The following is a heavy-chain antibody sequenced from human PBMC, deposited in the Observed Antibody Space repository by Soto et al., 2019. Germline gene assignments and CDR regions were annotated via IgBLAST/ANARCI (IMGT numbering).Heavy chain of an antibody. CDR3: AHTMAPRIFDS. CDR2: IYWDDDT. J-gene: IGHJ4*02. CDR1: GFSLITSGVG. V-gene: IGHV2-5*02. Sequence: QITLKEAGPTLVKPTQPLTLTCSFSGFSLITSGVGVGWIRQPPGKALESLALIYWDDDTGYSTSLRNRLTITKDTSRNQAVLTMTNMDPADTATYYCAHTMAPRIFDSWGQGTLVTVSS.